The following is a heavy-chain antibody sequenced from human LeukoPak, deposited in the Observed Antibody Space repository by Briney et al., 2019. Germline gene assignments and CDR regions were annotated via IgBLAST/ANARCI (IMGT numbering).Heavy chain of an antibody. V-gene: IGHV1-2*02. D-gene: IGHD1-7*01. J-gene: IGHJ4*02. CDR1: GYTFTGYY. CDR3: ARDQLELPNCFAY. Sequence: ASVKVSCKASGYTFTGYYMHWVRQAPGQGLEWMGWINPNSGGTNYAQKFQGRVTMTRDTSISTAYMELSRLRSDDTAVYYCARDQLELPNCFAYWGQGTLVTVSS. CDR2: INPNSGGT.